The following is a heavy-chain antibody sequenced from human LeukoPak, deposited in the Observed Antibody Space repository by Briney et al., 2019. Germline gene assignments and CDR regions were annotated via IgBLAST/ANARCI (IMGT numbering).Heavy chain of an antibody. J-gene: IGHJ4*02. D-gene: IGHD2-15*01. CDR1: GYTFTGYD. V-gene: IGHV1-8*01. CDR2: MNPKSGNT. CDR3: ARGPPPHCSGGSCYSWGFVGY. Sequence: VSVKVSCKASGYTFTGYDINWVRQATGQGLEWMGWMNPKSGNTGYARKFQGRVTMTRNTSISTAYMELSSLRSEDTAVYYCARGPPPHCSGGSCYSWGFVGYWGQGTQVAVSS.